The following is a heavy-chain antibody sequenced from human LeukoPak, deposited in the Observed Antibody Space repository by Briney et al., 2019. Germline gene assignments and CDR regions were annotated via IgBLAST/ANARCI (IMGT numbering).Heavy chain of an antibody. D-gene: IGHD1-26*01. CDR2: IIPIFGTA. J-gene: IGHJ5*02. Sequence: ASVKVSCKASGGTFSSYAISWVRQAPGQGLEWMGGIIPIFGTANYAQKFQGRVTITTDESTSTAYMELSSLRSEHTAVYYCARGVGATVSLVGWFDPWGQGTLVTVSS. CDR1: GGTFSSYA. V-gene: IGHV1-69*05. CDR3: ARGVGATVSLVGWFDP.